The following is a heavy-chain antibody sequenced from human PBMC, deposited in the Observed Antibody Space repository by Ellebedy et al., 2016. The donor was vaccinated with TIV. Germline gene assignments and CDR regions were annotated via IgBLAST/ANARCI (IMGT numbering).Heavy chain of an antibody. D-gene: IGHD3-10*01. CDR1: GFTFSSYA. V-gene: IGHV3-48*04. J-gene: IGHJ4*02. Sequence: GGSLRLXCAASGFTFSSYAMSWVRQAPGKGLEWVSYISSSSSTIYYADSVKGRFTISRDNAKNSLYLQMNSLKAEDTAVYYCARGITMVRGVIPPPLGYWGQGTLVTVSS. CDR2: ISSSSSTI. CDR3: ARGITMVRGVIPPPLGY.